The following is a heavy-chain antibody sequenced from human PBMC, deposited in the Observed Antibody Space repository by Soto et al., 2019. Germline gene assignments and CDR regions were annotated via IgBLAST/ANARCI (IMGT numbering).Heavy chain of an antibody. J-gene: IGHJ5*02. CDR1: GGSISSGGYS. CDR2: IYHSGST. D-gene: IGHD3-3*01. V-gene: IGHV4-30-2*01. Sequence: PSETLSLTCAVSGGSISSGGYSWSWIRQPPGKGLEWIGYIYHSGSTYYSPSLKSRVTISVDRSKNQFSLKLSSVTAADTAVYYCAREKQMSGPFDPWGQGTLVTVSS. CDR3: AREKQMSGPFDP.